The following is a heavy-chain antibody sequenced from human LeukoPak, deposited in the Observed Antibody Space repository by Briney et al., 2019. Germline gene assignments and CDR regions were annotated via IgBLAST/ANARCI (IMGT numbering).Heavy chain of an antibody. CDR1: GFSFSNYW. CDR2: INQNGGQS. Sequence: GGSLRLSYEASGFSFSNYWMTWVRQAPGKGLEWVADINQNGGQSYYVDSVKGRFTLSRDNAKNSLFLQLNSLRAEDTAVYYCARGRGDYGWYFDYWGQGTLVTVSS. J-gene: IGHJ4*02. CDR3: ARGRGDYGWYFDY. D-gene: IGHD4/OR15-4a*01. V-gene: IGHV3-7*01.